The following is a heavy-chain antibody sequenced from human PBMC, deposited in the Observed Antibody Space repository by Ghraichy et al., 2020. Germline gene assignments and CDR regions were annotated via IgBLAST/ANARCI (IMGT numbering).Heavy chain of an antibody. CDR1: GGSISSYY. CDR2: IYSSGYT. Sequence: SETLSLTCTVSGGSISSYYWSWIRQPPGKGLEWIGYIYSSGYTDYSPSLKSRVTISVDTSKNQFSLKLRSVTAADTAVYYCARHKGAAAGTCWFDPWVQGTLVTVSS. D-gene: IGHD6-13*01. V-gene: IGHV4-4*09. J-gene: IGHJ5*02. CDR3: ARHKGAAAGTCWFDP.